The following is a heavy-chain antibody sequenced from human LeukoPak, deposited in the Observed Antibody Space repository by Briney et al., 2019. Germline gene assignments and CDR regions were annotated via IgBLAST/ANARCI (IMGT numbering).Heavy chain of an antibody. CDR1: GGSFSSYY. Sequence: SETLSLTCAVYGGSFSSYYWGWIRQPPGKGLEWIGSINYSGSTYYNPSLKSRVTMSVDTSKNQISLKLSSVTAADTAVYYCARNTGRTRPDYWGQGTLVTVSS. D-gene: IGHD2-8*02. V-gene: IGHV4-39*01. CDR2: INYSGST. CDR3: ARNTGRTRPDY. J-gene: IGHJ4*02.